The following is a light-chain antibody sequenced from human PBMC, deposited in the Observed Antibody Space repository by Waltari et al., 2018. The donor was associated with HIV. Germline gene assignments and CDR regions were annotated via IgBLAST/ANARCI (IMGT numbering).Light chain of an antibody. CDR3: YSTDSSGNHWV. CDR1: ALAKKY. J-gene: IGLJ3*02. Sequence: SYELTQPPSVSVSLGQTARISCSGDALAKKYVYWYQQMSGQAPVLVIYEDNKRPSGIPDKFSGSSSGTMATLTINGAREEDEADYYCYSTDSSGNHWVFGGGTKLTVL. CDR2: EDN. V-gene: IGLV3-10*01.